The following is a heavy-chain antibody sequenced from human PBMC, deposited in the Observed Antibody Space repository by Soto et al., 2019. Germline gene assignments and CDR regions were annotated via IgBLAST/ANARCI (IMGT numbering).Heavy chain of an antibody. CDR3: ARDQKSSRSWFDP. CDR1: GYTFTGYY. CDR2: INPNSGGT. V-gene: IGHV1-2*04. J-gene: IGHJ5*02. D-gene: IGHD6-13*01. Sequence: QVQLVQSGAEVKKPGASVKVSCKASGYTFTGYYMHWVRQAPGQGLEWMGWINPNSGGTNYAQKLQGWVTMTRDTSISTAYMELSRLRSDDTAVYYCARDQKSSRSWFDPWGQGTLVTVSS.